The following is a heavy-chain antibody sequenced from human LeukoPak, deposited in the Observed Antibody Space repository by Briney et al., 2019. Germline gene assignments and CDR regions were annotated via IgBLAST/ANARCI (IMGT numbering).Heavy chain of an antibody. CDR1: RFTFSIFG. J-gene: IGHJ4*02. V-gene: IGHV3-30*03. CDR2: ISSDGTNK. CDR3: RAATRYLDYYYDY. D-gene: IGHD3-22*01. Sequence: GGSLRLSCAASRFTFSIFGMHWVRQAPGKGLEWIAVISSDGTNKYYADSVRGRFTISRDNSKDTLYLQMSSLRIEDTAIYYCRAATRYLDYYYDYWGQGTLDTVSS.